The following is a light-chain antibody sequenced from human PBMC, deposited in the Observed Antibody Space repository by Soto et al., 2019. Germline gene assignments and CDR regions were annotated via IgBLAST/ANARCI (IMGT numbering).Light chain of an antibody. CDR3: QQYNNWPPA. J-gene: IGKJ1*01. CDR1: QSVNGN. CDR2: GAS. Sequence: EIVMTQSPATLSVSPGERATLSCRASQSVNGNLAWYQQKPGQAPRLLIYGASTRATGIPARFSGSGSGTEFTLTISSLQSEGFAVYYCQQYNNWPPAFGQGTKVEIK. V-gene: IGKV3-15*01.